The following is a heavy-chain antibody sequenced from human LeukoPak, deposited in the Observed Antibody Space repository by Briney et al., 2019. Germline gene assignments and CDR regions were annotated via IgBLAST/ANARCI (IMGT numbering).Heavy chain of an antibody. D-gene: IGHD4-17*01. CDR1: GFTFSYYA. CDR2: ISSDGGST. CDR3: VKGHYGDYVFDY. V-gene: IGHV3-64D*06. J-gene: IGHJ4*02. Sequence: GGSLRLSCSVSGFTFSYYAMHWVRQAPGKGLEYISAISSDGGSTYYADSVKGRFTISRDNSKNTLYLQMSSLRAEDTAVYYCVKGHYGDYVFDYWGQGTLVTASS.